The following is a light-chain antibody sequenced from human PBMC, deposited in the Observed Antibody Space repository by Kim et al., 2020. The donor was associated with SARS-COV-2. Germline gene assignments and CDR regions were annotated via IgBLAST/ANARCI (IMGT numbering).Light chain of an antibody. CDR3: LQHSTYPIT. CDR2: GAS. CDR1: QDIRND. Sequence: AAVGDRVTIPCRASQDIRNDLGWYQQNPGRAPKRLIYGASSLQSGVPSRFSGSGSGTEFTLTITSVQPEDFATYFCLQHSTYPITFGQGTRLEIK. J-gene: IGKJ5*01. V-gene: IGKV1-17*01.